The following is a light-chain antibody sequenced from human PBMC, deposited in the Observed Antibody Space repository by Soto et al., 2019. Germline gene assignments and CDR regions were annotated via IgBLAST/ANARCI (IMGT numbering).Light chain of an antibody. CDR2: GAS. CDR3: QQYGSSPRT. V-gene: IGKV3-15*01. J-gene: IGKJ1*01. Sequence: EIVMTQSPATLSVSPGERATPSCRASQSVYNNLAWYQQKPGQAPRLLIYGASTRATGIPARFSGSGSGTEFTLTIRRLEPDDFAVYYCQQYGSSPRTFGQGTKVDIK. CDR1: QSVYNN.